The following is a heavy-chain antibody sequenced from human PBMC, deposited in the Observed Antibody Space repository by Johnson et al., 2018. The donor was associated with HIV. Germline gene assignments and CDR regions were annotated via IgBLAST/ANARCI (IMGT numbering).Heavy chain of an antibody. CDR1: GFTFDDYA. J-gene: IGHJ3*02. Sequence: VQLVESGGGLVQPGRSLRLSCAASGFTFDDYAMHWVRQAPGKGLEGVSGISWNSGSIGYADSVKGRFTISRDNAKNSLYLQMNSLRAEDTAVYYCAKDQLSEHLVLRSAFDIWGQGTMVTVSS. CDR2: ISWNSGSI. D-gene: IGHD6-6*01. V-gene: IGHV3-9*01. CDR3: AKDQLSEHLVLRSAFDI.